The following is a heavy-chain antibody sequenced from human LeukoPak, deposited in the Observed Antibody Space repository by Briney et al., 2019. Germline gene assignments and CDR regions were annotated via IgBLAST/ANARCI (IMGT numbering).Heavy chain of an antibody. CDR1: GYTFTTYA. CDR2: INTNSGNP. V-gene: IGHV7-4-1*02. D-gene: IGHD5-18*01. Sequence: ASVKVSCKTSGYTFTTYAISWVRQAPGQGLEWMGWINTNSGNPTYAQGFFTGRYVFSLDTSVNTAYLQITGLKADDTAVYYCGRDPKLGIRGYTYGYIDFWGQGTLVTVAS. J-gene: IGHJ4*02. CDR3: GRDPKLGIRGYTYGYIDF.